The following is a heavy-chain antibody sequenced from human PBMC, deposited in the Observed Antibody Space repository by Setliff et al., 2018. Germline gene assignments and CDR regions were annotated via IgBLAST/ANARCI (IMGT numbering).Heavy chain of an antibody. Sequence: GGSLRLSCAASGFTFSSYAMSWVRQAPGKGLEWVSGISGSGGSTNYADSVKGRFTISRDDARGSVLLQMNSLRAEDTGIYYCATSSYYDNAGYRFFDNWGQGTQVTVSS. D-gene: IGHD3-9*01. CDR2: ISGSGGST. J-gene: IGHJ4*02. CDR3: ATSSYYDNAGYRFFDN. CDR1: GFTFSSYA. V-gene: IGHV3-23*01.